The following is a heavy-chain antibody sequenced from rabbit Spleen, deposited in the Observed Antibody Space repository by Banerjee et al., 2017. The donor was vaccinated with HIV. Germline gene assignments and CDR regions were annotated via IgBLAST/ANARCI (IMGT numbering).Heavy chain of an antibody. CDR2: IYSGSSGDT. CDR1: GFSFSSRYY. J-gene: IGHJ4*01. D-gene: IGHD6-1*01. Sequence: QSLEESGGDLVKPGASLTLTCTASGFSFSSRYYMCWVRQAPGKGLEWIACIYSGSSGDTYYASWAKGRFTISKTSSTTMTLQMTSLTAADTATYFCARLGHADYPYAYGLKLWGPGTLVTVS. V-gene: IGHV1S40*01. CDR3: ARLGHADYPYAYGLKL.